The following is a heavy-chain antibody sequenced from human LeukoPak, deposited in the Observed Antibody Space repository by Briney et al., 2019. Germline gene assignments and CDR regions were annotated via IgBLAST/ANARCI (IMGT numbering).Heavy chain of an antibody. CDR3: ARLKHGGSWNEAYYYSYYMDA. CDR1: GGSIDSTKYY. V-gene: IGHV4-39*01. D-gene: IGHD6-13*01. Sequence: SETLSLTCTVSGGSIDSTKYYWGWIRQTPGRGLEWIGSIYYSGLTYYRPSLRSRVTMSVDTARRQFSLRLTSVIAADTGIYYCARLKHGGSWNEAYYYSYYMDAWGRGTTVTVSS. J-gene: IGHJ6*03. CDR2: IYYSGLT.